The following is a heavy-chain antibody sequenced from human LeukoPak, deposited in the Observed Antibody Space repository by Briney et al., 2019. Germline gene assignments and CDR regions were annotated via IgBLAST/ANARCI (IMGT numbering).Heavy chain of an antibody. CDR2: ISGNGGNT. J-gene: IGHJ4*02. D-gene: IGHD5-12*01. Sequence: GGALRLSCAASGFTLRTYAMQWVRQAPEKRPEYVSGISGNGGNTYYANSVEGRFTISRDNSKNTLYLQMGSLRAEDTTVYYCARDGIATNDYWGQGILVTVSS. CDR1: GFTLRTYA. CDR3: ARDGIATNDY. V-gene: IGHV3-64*01.